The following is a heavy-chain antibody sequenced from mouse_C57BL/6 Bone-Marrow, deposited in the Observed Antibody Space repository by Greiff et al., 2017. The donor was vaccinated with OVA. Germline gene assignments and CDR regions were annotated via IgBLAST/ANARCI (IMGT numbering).Heavy chain of an antibody. J-gene: IGHJ3*01. Sequence: VQRVESGAELVRPGSSVKLSCKASGYTFTSYWMHWVKQRPIQGLEWIGNIDPSDSETHYNQKFKDKATLTVDKSSSTAYMQLSSLTSEDSAVYYCARLGAWFAYWGQGTLVTVSA. CDR2: IDPSDSET. CDR3: ARLGAWFAY. V-gene: IGHV1-52*01. CDR1: GYTFTSYW.